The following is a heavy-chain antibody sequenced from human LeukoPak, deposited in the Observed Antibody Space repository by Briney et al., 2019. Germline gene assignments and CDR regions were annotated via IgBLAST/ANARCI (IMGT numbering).Heavy chain of an antibody. CDR2: INSDGSSR. J-gene: IGHJ4*02. D-gene: IGHD6-13*01. CDR1: GFTFSNYW. CDR3: ASASSHRIAAGGDY. V-gene: IGHV3-74*01. Sequence: PGGSLRLSCAASGFTFSNYWMHWVRQAPGKGLVWVSRINSDGSSRNYADSVKGRFTISRDNAKNTLYLQMNSLRADDTAVYYCASASSHRIAAGGDYWGQGTLVTVSS.